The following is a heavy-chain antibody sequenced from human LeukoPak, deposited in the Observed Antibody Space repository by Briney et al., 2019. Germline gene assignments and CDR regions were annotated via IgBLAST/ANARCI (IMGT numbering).Heavy chain of an antibody. J-gene: IGHJ5*02. V-gene: IGHV3-66*02. CDR2: IYIAGTT. Sequence: GGSLRLSCAASGFTVSSYYMSWVRQAPGKGLEWVAVIYIAGTTYYTDSVRGRFTISRDISENALYLQMNSLRAEDTAVYYCARGDGYNYWGSWGQGTLVIVSS. D-gene: IGHD5-24*01. CDR3: ARGDGYNYWGS. CDR1: GFTVSSYY.